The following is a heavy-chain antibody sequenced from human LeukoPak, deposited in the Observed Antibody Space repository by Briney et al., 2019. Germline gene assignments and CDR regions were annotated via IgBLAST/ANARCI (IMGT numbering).Heavy chain of an antibody. CDR3: ARGPTVTSSYYYYGMDV. Sequence: GGSLRLSCAASGFTFSSYAMSWVRQAPGKGLEWVSAISGSGGSTYYADSVKGRFTISRDNSKNTLYLQMNSLRAEDTAVYYCARGPTVTSSYYYYGMDVWGQGTTVTVSS. CDR1: GFTFSSYA. CDR2: ISGSGGST. V-gene: IGHV3-23*01. J-gene: IGHJ6*02. D-gene: IGHD4-11*01.